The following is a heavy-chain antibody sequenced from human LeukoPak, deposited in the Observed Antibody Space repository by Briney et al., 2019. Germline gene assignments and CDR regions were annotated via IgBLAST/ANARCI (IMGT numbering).Heavy chain of an antibody. CDR3: ASPKGHDYGSGSYFDFDY. J-gene: IGHJ4*02. V-gene: IGHV3-30*04. Sequence: PGGSLRLSCAASGFTFSSYAMHWVRQAPGKGLEWVAVISYDGSNKYYADSVKGRFTISRDNAKNSLYLQMNSLRAEDTAVYYCASPKGHDYGSGSYFDFDYWGQGTLVTVSS. CDR2: ISYDGSNK. CDR1: GFTFSSYA. D-gene: IGHD3-10*01.